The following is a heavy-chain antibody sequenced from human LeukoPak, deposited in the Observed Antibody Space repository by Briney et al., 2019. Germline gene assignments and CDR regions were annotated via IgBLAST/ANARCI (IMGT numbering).Heavy chain of an antibody. CDR1: GGSISSYY. J-gene: IGHJ4*02. CDR2: IYTSGST. V-gene: IGHV4-4*09. Sequence: SETLSLTCTVSGGSISSYYWSWIRQPPGKGLEWIGYIYTSGSTNYNPSLKSRVTISVDTSKNQFSLKLSSVTAADTAVYYCARSTTSDYYGSGSYGYWGQGTLVTVSS. D-gene: IGHD3-10*01. CDR3: ARSTTSDYYGSGSYGY.